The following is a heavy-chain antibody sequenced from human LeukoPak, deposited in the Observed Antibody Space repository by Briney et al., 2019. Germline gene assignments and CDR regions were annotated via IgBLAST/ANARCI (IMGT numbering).Heavy chain of an antibody. CDR3: AKDLSTLVRGVITL. CDR2: ISGGGGGT. D-gene: IGHD3-10*01. V-gene: IGHV3-23*01. J-gene: IGHJ4*02. Sequence: GCSLRLSCADSGFSFSSYAMSWVGLAPGTGMERVSAISGGGGGTYYADSVKGRFTISRDNSKNTLYLQMNSLRAEDTAVYYCAKDLSTLVRGVITLWGQGALVTVSS. CDR1: GFSFSSYA.